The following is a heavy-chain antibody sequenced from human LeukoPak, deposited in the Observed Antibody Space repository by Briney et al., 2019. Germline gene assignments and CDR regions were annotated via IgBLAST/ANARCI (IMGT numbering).Heavy chain of an antibody. J-gene: IGHJ5*02. Sequence: ASVKVSCKASGYTFTTYGISWVRQAPGQGLEWMGWISAYNGNTNYAQKLQGRVTMTTDTPTNTAYMELSSLRPEDTAVYYCAADKAPTDPYNWVDPWGQGTQVIVSS. D-gene: IGHD5-18*01. CDR2: ISAYNGNT. V-gene: IGHV1-18*01. CDR3: AADKAPTDPYNWVDP. CDR1: GYTFTTYG.